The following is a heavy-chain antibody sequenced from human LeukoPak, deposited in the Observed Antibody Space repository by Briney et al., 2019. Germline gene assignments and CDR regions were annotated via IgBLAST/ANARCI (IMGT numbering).Heavy chain of an antibody. CDR2: INHRGRS. J-gene: IGHJ4*02. D-gene: IGHD3-22*01. V-gene: IGHV4-34*01. CDR3: ARGLYDSGDYHYGIRAYYFDT. CDR1: GASFSSDY. Sequence: PSETLSLTCAVSGASFSSDYWTWIRQPPGKGLGWIAEINHRGRSNYNPSLKSRVAISVDTSKNQFSLNLSPVTAADTARYYCARGLYDSGDYHYGIRAYYFDTWGQGTLVTVSS.